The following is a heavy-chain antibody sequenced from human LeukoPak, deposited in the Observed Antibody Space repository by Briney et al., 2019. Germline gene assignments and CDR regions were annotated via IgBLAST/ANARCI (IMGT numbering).Heavy chain of an antibody. CDR1: GFTFRSYG. Sequence: PGGSLRLSCAASGFTFRSYGMSWVRQAPGKGLEWVSGISGSGGSTYYADSVKGRFTISRDNSKNTLYLQMNSLRVEDTAVYYCAKGLRRVDAYNYYFDFWGQGTLVPVSS. D-gene: IGHD5-24*01. CDR2: ISGSGGST. CDR3: AKGLRRVDAYNYYFDF. V-gene: IGHV3-23*01. J-gene: IGHJ4*02.